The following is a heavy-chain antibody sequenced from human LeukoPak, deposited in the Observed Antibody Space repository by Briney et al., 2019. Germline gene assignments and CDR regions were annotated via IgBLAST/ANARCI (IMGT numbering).Heavy chain of an antibody. CDR3: ARVYRLYERTYPAGYDI. D-gene: IGHD6-25*01. CDR1: GYNYRDYY. CDR2: INPQSGGT. J-gene: IGHJ3*02. V-gene: IGHV1-2*02. Sequence: GASVKVSCKASGYNYRDYYIHWVRHAPGQGLEWVGWINPQSGGTRYAPRFQGRITISSDTSINTAYMELRRLTSDDTAVFYCARVYRLYERTYPAGYDIWGQGTGVTVSS.